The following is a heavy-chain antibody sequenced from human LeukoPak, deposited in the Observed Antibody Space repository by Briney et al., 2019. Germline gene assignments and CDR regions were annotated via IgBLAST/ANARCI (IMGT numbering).Heavy chain of an antibody. Sequence: GGSLRVSCAASGFTFSSYSMNWVRQAPGKGLEWVSYISSSSTTIYYADSVKGRFTISRDNAKNSLYLQMNSLRAEDTAVYYCAGDGGRNFDHWGQGTLVTVSS. J-gene: IGHJ4*02. CDR1: GFTFSSYS. CDR2: ISSSSTTI. V-gene: IGHV3-48*01. CDR3: AGDGGRNFDH.